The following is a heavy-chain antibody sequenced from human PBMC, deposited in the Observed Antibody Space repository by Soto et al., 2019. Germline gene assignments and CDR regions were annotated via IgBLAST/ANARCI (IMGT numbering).Heavy chain of an antibody. V-gene: IGHV3-15*01. Sequence: EVPLVESGGGLVKPGGSLRLSCAASGFTFDNAWMTWVRQAPGKGLEWVGRIKSKTDGGTTDYGSPVKDRFTISRDDSKNTLYLQMNSLKTEDTAMYYCTTDLPWSYGALGYWGQGTLVTVSS. J-gene: IGHJ4*02. CDR2: IKSKTDGGTT. CDR3: TTDLPWSYGALGY. D-gene: IGHD1-26*01. CDR1: GFTFDNAW.